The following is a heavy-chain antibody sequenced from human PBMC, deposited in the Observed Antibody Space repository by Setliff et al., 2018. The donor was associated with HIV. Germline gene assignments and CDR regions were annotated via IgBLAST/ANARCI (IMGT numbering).Heavy chain of an antibody. D-gene: IGHD3-22*01. CDR1: GFTFSSYS. CDR2: ISSSSSYI. V-gene: IGHV3-21*01. J-gene: IGHJ3*02. Sequence: GGSVRLSCAASGFTFSSYSMNWVRQAPGKGLEWVSSISSSSSYIYYADSVKGRFTISRDNAKNSLYLQMNSLRAEDTAVYYCARDTLPHYYDIRGDAFDIWGQGTMVTVSS. CDR3: ARDTLPHYYDIRGDAFDI.